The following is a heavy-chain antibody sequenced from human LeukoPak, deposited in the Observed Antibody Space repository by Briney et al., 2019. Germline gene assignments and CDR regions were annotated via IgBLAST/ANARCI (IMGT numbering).Heavy chain of an antibody. CDR2: IYSSGST. D-gene: IGHD5-12*01. J-gene: IGHJ4*02. CDR3: ARRDRGYDSLDY. V-gene: IGHV3-53*01. Sequence: GGSLRLSCAASGFTVSNNYMSWVRQAPGKGLEWVSVIYSSGSTYYADSVKGRFTISRDNSKNTLYLQMNSLRAEDTAVYYCARRDRGYDSLDYWGQGTLVTVSS. CDR1: GFTVSNNY.